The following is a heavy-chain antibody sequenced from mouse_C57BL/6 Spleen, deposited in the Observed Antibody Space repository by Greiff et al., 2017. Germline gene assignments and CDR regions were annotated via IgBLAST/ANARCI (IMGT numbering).Heavy chain of an antibody. D-gene: IGHD3-2*02. V-gene: IGHV1-63*01. J-gene: IGHJ3*01. CDR1: GYTFTNYW. Sequence: LVESGAELVRPGTSVKMSCKASGYTFTNYWIGWAKQRPGHGLEWIGDIYPGGGYTNYNEKFKGKATLTADKSSSTAYMQFSSLTSEDSAIYYCARRADSSGPWFAYWGQGTLVTVSA. CDR2: IYPGGGYT. CDR3: ARRADSSGPWFAY.